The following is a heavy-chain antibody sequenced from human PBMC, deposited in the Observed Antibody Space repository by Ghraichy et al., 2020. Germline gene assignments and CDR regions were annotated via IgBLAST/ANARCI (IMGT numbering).Heavy chain of an antibody. Sequence: SQTLSLTCTVSGGSISSSSYYWGWIRQPPGKGLEWIGSIYYSGSTYYNPSLKSRVTISVDTSKNQFSLKLSSVTAADTAVYYCARLPDIVVVPAAPTFDYWGQGTLVTVSS. CDR2: IYYSGST. J-gene: IGHJ4*02. D-gene: IGHD2-2*01. CDR1: GGSISSSSYY. V-gene: IGHV4-39*01. CDR3: ARLPDIVVVPAAPTFDY.